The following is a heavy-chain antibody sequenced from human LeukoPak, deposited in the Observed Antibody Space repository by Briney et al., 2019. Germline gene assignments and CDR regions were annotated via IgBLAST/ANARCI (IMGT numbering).Heavy chain of an antibody. J-gene: IGHJ4*02. D-gene: IGHD2-2*01. CDR2: IYHGGST. CDR1: GGSISSGGYS. Sequence: SETLSLTCTVSGGSISSGGYSWNWIRQPPGKGLEWIGNIYHGGSTYYNPSLESRVTISVDTSKNQFSLKLNSLTAADTAVYYCARAVGYCSSTNCPRAYFFDDWGQGTLVTVSS. CDR3: ARAVGYCSSTNCPRAYFFDD. V-gene: IGHV4-30-2*01.